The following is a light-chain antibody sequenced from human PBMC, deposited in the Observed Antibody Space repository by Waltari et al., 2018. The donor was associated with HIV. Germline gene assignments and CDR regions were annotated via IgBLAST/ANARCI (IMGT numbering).Light chain of an antibody. V-gene: IGLV2-11*01. Sequence: QSALTQPRSVSGSPGQSVTLSCTEPRSDVGGYTYVSWYQQHPGKAPKVMIYDVSKRPSGVPDRFSGSKSGNTASLTISGLQAEDEADYYCCSYAGSYIWVFGGGTKLTVL. J-gene: IGLJ3*02. CDR2: DVS. CDR3: CSYAGSYIWV. CDR1: RSDVGGYTY.